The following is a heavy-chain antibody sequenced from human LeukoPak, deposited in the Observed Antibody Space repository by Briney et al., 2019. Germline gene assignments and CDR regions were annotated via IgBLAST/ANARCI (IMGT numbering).Heavy chain of an antibody. V-gene: IGHV3-21*01. Sequence: GGSLRLSCAASGFTFSSYCMDWVRQAPGKGLEWVSSISSSSSYIYYADSVKGRFTISRDNAKNSLYLQMNSLRAEDTAVYYCARGQWLNRNDAFDIWGQGTMVTVSS. J-gene: IGHJ3*02. CDR1: GFTFSSYC. D-gene: IGHD6-19*01. CDR2: ISSSSSYI. CDR3: ARGQWLNRNDAFDI.